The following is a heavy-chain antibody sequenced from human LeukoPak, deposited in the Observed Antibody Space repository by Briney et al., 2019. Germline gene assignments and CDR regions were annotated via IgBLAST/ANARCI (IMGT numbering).Heavy chain of an antibody. CDR1: GFTFSSYW. CDR3: ARDLGGSGWSDAFDI. Sequence: GGSLRLSCAASGFTFSSYWMSWVRQAPGKGLEWVANIKQDGSEKYYVDSVKGRFTISRDNAKNSLYLQMNSLRAEDTAVYYCARDLGGSGWSDAFDIWGQGTMVTVSS. CDR2: IKQDGSEK. J-gene: IGHJ3*02. D-gene: IGHD6-19*01. V-gene: IGHV3-7*01.